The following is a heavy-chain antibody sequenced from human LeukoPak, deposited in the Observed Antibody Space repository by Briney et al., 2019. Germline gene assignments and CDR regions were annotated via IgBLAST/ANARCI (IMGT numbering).Heavy chain of an antibody. Sequence: GESLKISCKGSGYSFTTYWIAWVRQMPGKGLEWMGIIYPGDSDTRYSPSFQGQVTISADKSISTAYLQWSSLKASDTAMYYCARRSYYYDSSGYYYEYWGQGTLVTVSS. CDR2: IYPGDSDT. V-gene: IGHV5-51*01. J-gene: IGHJ4*02. CDR3: ARRSYYYDSSGYYYEY. CDR1: GYSFTTYW. D-gene: IGHD3-22*01.